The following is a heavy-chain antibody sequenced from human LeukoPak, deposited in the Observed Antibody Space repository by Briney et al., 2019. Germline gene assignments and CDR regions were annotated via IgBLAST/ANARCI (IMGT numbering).Heavy chain of an antibody. CDR2: IYIGGRT. Sequence: PGRSLRLSCAASGFTFSSYGMHWVRQAPGKGLEWVSVIYIGGRTYYADSVTGRFTISRDNSKNTLYLQMNSLRAEDTAVYYCARCLGGDYVSDTYWYFDLWGRGSLVTVSS. CDR1: GFTFSSYG. V-gene: IGHV3-53*01. CDR3: ARCLGGDYVSDTYWYFDL. J-gene: IGHJ2*01. D-gene: IGHD4-17*01.